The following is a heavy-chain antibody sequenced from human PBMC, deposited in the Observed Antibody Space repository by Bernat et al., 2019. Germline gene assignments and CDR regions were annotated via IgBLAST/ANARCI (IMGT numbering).Heavy chain of an antibody. Sequence: QVQLVQSGAEVKKPGASVKVSCKASGYTFTGYYMHWVRQAPGQGLEWMGWINPNSGGTNYAQKYHGWGTMTRDTSISKAYMELSRLRSDNTAVYYWTREYGDPNYYYYGMDVWGQGTTVNVTS. CDR2: INPNSGGT. D-gene: IGHD4-17*01. J-gene: IGHJ6*02. CDR1: GYTFTGYY. V-gene: IGHV1-2*04. CDR3: TREYGDPNYYYYGMDV.